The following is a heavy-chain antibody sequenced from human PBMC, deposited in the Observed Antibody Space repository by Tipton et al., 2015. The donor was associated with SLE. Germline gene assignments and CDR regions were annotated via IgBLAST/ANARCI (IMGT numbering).Heavy chain of an antibody. J-gene: IGHJ2*01. CDR1: GYSISSGYY. D-gene: IGHD3-22*01. V-gene: IGHV4-38-2*01. CDR2: IYHSGST. CDR3: ASAVEVNNDWYFDL. Sequence: TLSLTCAVSGYSISSGYYWGWIRQPPGKGLEWIGSIYHSGSTYYNPSLKSRVTISVDTSKNQFSLKLSSVTAADTAVYYCASAVEVNNDWYFDLWGRGTLVTVSS.